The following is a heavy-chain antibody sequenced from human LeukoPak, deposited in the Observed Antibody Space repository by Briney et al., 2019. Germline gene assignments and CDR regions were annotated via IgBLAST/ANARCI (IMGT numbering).Heavy chain of an antibody. CDR1: GGSISSGSYY. Sequence: SETLSLTCTVSGGSISSGSYYWSWIRQPAGKGLEWIGRIYTSGSTNYNPSLKSRVTISVDTSKNQFSLKLSSVTAADTAVYYCARLHSYTYYYDSSGYYYGPARRAFDYWGQGTLVTVSS. J-gene: IGHJ4*02. D-gene: IGHD3-22*01. V-gene: IGHV4-61*02. CDR3: ARLHSYTYYYDSSGYYYGPARRAFDY. CDR2: IYTSGST.